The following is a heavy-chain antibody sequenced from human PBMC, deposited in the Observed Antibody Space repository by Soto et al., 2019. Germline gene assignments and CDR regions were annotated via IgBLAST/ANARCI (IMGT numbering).Heavy chain of an antibody. CDR2: ISDDGDST. D-gene: IGHD2-2*01. CDR1: GFTFSDNA. Sequence: EVQLLESGGGLVQPGGSLRLSCGASGFTFSDNAMTWVRQAPGKGLEWVSSISDDGDSTYYADSVKGRFAVSRDNSKNTLFLHMNSLGAEDTAVYYCAKSLSTAVNYGLDVWGQGTSVTGSS. J-gene: IGHJ6*02. CDR3: AKSLSTAVNYGLDV. V-gene: IGHV3-23*01.